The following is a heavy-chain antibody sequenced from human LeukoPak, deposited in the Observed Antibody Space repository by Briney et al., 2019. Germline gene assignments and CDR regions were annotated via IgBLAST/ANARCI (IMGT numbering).Heavy chain of an antibody. Sequence: GASVKVSCKASGGTFSSYAISWVRQAPGQGLEWMGGIIPIFGTANYAQKFQGRVTITADESTSTAYMELSSLRFEDTAVYYCARTYCGGDCYSSRGWFDTWGQGTLVTVSS. CDR1: GGTFSSYA. CDR3: ARTYCGGDCYSSRGWFDT. CDR2: IIPIFGTA. V-gene: IGHV1-69*13. D-gene: IGHD2-21*02. J-gene: IGHJ5*02.